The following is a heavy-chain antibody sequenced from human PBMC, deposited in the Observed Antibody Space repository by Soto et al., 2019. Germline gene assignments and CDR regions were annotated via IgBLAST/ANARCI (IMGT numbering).Heavy chain of an antibody. CDR2: MNPNSGNT. CDR1: GYTFTSYD. D-gene: IGHD2-2*01. V-gene: IGHV1-8*01. CDR3: AREGYCSSTSCRDYYYYYGMDV. Sequence: SSVKVSCKASGYTFTSYDINWVRQATGQGLEWMGWMNPNSGNTGYAQKFQGRVTMTRNTSISTAYMELSSLRSEDTAVYYCAREGYCSSTSCRDYYYYYGMDVWGQGTTVTVSS. J-gene: IGHJ6*02.